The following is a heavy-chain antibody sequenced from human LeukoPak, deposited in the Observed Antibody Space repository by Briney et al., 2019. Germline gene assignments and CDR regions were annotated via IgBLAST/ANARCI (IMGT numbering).Heavy chain of an antibody. D-gene: IGHD3-10*01. CDR3: ARGFRSGTFVLDY. V-gene: IGHV5-51*01. CDR2: IYPGDSDT. Sequence: GESLKISCKGSGYSFTSYWIGRVRQMPGKGLEWMGIIYPGDSDTRYSPSFQGQVTIAVDKSISTAYLQWSSLKASDTAMYYCARGFRSGTFVLDYWGQGTLVTISS. J-gene: IGHJ4*02. CDR1: GYSFTSYW.